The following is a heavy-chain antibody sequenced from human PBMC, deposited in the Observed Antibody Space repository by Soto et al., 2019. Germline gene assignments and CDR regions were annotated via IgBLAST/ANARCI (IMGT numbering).Heavy chain of an antibody. CDR2: ISWNSNTI. D-gene: IGHD3-3*01. J-gene: IGHJ4*02. Sequence: SLRLSCAASGFTFDNYAMHWVRQAPGKGLEWVSGISWNSNTIAYADSVKGRFTISRDNAKNSLYLQMNSLRDEDTALYYCAKGRYDFWSPYYFDSWGQGTLVTVSS. V-gene: IGHV3-9*01. CDR3: AKGRYDFWSPYYFDS. CDR1: GFTFDNYA.